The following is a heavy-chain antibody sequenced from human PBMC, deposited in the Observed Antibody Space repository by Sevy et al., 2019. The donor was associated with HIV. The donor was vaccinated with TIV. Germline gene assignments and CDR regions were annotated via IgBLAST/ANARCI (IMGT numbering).Heavy chain of an antibody. J-gene: IGHJ6*02. Sequence: GGSLRLSCAASGITFSDHDMSWIRQAPGKGLEWVAYITNSGTTKYYADSVKGRFTISRDNARNSLYLQMNSLTADDAAVYYCVRDSPYTSDDHWYFGIDVWGQGTTVTVSS. D-gene: IGHD3-22*01. V-gene: IGHV3-11*01. CDR3: VRDSPYTSDDHWYFGIDV. CDR1: GITFSDHD. CDR2: ITNSGTTK.